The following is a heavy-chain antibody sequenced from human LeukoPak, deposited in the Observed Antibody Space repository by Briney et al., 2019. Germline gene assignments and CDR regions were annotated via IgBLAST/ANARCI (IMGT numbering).Heavy chain of an antibody. V-gene: IGHV3-9*01. CDR3: AKNGGEAPAAIPLFDY. D-gene: IGHD2-2*02. Sequence: GRSLRLSCTASGFTFDDYAMHRVRQAPGKGLEWVSGISWNSGSIGYADSVKGRFTISRDNAKNSLYLQMNSLRAEDTALYYCAKNGGEAPAAIPLFDYWGQGTLVTVSS. J-gene: IGHJ4*02. CDR1: GFTFDDYA. CDR2: ISWNSGSI.